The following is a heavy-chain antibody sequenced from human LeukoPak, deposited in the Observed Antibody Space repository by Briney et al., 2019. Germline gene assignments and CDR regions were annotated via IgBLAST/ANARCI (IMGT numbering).Heavy chain of an antibody. V-gene: IGHV1-69*13. CDR3: ARVARYSDSDLGAYYFDY. Sequence: SVKVSCKASGGTFSSYAISWVRQAPGQGLEWMGGIIPIFGTANYAQKFQGRVTITADESTSTAYMELSSLRSEDTAVYYCARVARYSDSDLGAYYFDYWGQGTLVTVSS. J-gene: IGHJ4*02. CDR2: IIPIFGTA. D-gene: IGHD5-12*01. CDR1: GGTFSSYA.